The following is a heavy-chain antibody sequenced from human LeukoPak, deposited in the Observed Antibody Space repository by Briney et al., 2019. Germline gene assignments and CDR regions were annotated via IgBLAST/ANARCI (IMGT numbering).Heavy chain of an antibody. CDR2: ISSSGSTT. Sequence: PGGSLRLSCAASGFTFRSYEMNWVRQAPGKGLEWVSYISSSGSTTYYADSVKGRFTISRDNIKNSLYLQMNSLRAKDTAVYYCARVYGSGSYYTYYFDYWGQGTLVTVSS. CDR3: ARVYGSGSYYTYYFDY. V-gene: IGHV3-48*03. J-gene: IGHJ4*02. CDR1: GFTFRSYE. D-gene: IGHD3-10*01.